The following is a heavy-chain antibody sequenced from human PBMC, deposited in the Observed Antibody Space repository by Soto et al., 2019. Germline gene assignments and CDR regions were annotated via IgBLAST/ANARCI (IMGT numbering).Heavy chain of an antibody. CDR1: GGTFSSYA. D-gene: IGHD2-2*01. CDR3: ARELGYCSSTSCPTDAFDI. Sequence: SVKVSCKXSGGTFSSYAISWVRQAPGQGLEWMGGIIPIFGTANYAQKFQGRVTITADESTSTAYMELSSLRSEDTAVYYCARELGYCSSTSCPTDAFDIWGQGTMVTVSS. J-gene: IGHJ3*02. CDR2: IIPIFGTA. V-gene: IGHV1-69*13.